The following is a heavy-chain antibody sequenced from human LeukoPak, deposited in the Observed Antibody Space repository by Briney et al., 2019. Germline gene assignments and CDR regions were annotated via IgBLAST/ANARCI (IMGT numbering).Heavy chain of an antibody. Sequence: GSLRLSCAVSGVTFSNYERSWVRQPPGKGLEWIGHIYQSGSTNYNPPLKSRATISVDTSKNQFSLKLSSVSAADTAMYYCDKSGGYRLIDYWGQGTLVTVSS. J-gene: IGHJ4*02. CDR1: GVTFSNYE. CDR3: DKSGGYRLIDY. D-gene: IGHD1-26*01. CDR2: IYQSGST. V-gene: IGHV4-34*08.